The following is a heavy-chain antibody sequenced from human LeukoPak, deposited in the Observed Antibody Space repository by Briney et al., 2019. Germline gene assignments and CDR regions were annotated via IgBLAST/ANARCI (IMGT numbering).Heavy chain of an antibody. V-gene: IGHV4-38-2*02. CDR3: ARDQSYGFDDAFDM. Sequence: PSETLSLTCTVSGYSISSGYYWGWIRQPPGKGLEWIGSIYHSGSTYYNPSLKSRVTISVDTSKNQFSLKLSSVTAADTAVYYCARDQSYGFDDAFDMWGQGTTVTVSS. CDR2: IYHSGST. J-gene: IGHJ3*02. D-gene: IGHD1-26*01. CDR1: GYSISSGYY.